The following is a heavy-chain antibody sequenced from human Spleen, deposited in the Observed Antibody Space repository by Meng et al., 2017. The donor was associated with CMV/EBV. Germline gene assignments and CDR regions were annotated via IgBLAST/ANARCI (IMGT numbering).Heavy chain of an antibody. Sequence: ASVKVSCKASGYTFTAHYFHWVRQAPGQGLEWMGWISAYNGNTNYAQKLQGRVTMTTDTSTSTAYMELRSLRSDDPAVYYCARMLGYSGSEDAFDIWGQGTMVTVSS. V-gene: IGHV1-18*04. CDR2: ISAYNGNT. D-gene: IGHD1-26*01. CDR3: ARMLGYSGSEDAFDI. J-gene: IGHJ3*02. CDR1: GYTFTAHY.